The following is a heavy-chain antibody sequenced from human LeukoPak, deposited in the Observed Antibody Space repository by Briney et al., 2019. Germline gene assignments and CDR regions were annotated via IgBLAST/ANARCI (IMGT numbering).Heavy chain of an antibody. CDR1: GGSISSGGYY. CDR3: ARTGIFGAFDY. V-gene: IGHV4-30-2*01. D-gene: IGHD3-3*01. J-gene: IGHJ4*02. CDR2: IYHSGST. Sequence: SQTLSLTCTVSGGSISSGGYYWSWIRQPPGKGLEWIGYIYHSGSTYYNPSLKSRVTISVDRSKNQFSLKLSSVTAADTAVYYCARTGIFGAFDYWGQGTLVTVSS.